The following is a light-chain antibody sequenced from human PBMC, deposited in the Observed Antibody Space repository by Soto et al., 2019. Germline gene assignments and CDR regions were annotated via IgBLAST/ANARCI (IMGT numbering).Light chain of an antibody. CDR1: QNVGSN. CDR3: HQYNMWPPLI. CDR2: GAS. Sequence: EIVLTQSPGTLSLSPGERATLSCRASQNVGSNYLAWYQQKPGQAPRILIFGASGRATGIPARFSGSGSGTEFTLTISSLQSEDFAVYYCHQYNMWPPLIFGGGTKVDIK. V-gene: IGKV3-15*01. J-gene: IGKJ4*01.